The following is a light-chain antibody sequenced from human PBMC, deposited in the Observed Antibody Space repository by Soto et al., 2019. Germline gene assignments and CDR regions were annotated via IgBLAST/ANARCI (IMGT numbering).Light chain of an antibody. V-gene: IGKV3-20*01. J-gene: IGKJ1*01. CDR3: QQYGITTWT. CDR2: GAS. Sequence: EIVLTQSPGTLSLSPGERATLSCRASQSVSSSYLAWYQQKPGQAPRLLIYGASSRATGITDRFRGSGSGTYLNLTITTLEPEDFAGYYCQQYGITTWTFRQGTKVEIK. CDR1: QSVSSSY.